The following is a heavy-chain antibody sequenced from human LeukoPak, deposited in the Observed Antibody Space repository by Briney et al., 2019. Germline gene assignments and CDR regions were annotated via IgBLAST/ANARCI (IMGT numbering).Heavy chain of an antibody. V-gene: IGHV4-61*02. CDR1: GGSISSGDYY. CDR3: ARERYSSSWYQRYFDY. J-gene: IGHJ4*02. CDR2: IYTSGST. Sequence: SQTLSLTCTVSGGSISSGDYYWSWIRQPAGKGPEWIGRIYTSGSTNYNPSLKSRVTMSVDTSKNQFSLKLSSVTAADTAVYYCARERYSSSWYQRYFDYWGQGTLVTVSS. D-gene: IGHD6-13*01.